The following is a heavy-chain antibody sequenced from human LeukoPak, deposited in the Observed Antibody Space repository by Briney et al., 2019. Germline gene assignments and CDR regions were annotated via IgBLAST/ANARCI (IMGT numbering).Heavy chain of an antibody. CDR2: IYYSGST. Sequence: PSETLSLTCTVSGGSISSYYWNWIRQPPGKGLEWIGYIYYSGSTNYNPSLKSRVTISVDTSKNQFSLKLSSVTAADTAVYYCAREGLYGDYVWSLDYWGQGTLVTVSS. CDR1: GGSISSYY. D-gene: IGHD4-17*01. CDR3: AREGLYGDYVWSLDY. V-gene: IGHV4-59*01. J-gene: IGHJ4*02.